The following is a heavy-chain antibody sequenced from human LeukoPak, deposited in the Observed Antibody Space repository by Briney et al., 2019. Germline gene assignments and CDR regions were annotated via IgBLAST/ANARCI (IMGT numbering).Heavy chain of an antibody. J-gene: IGHJ4*02. Sequence: SETLSLTCIVSGASFNTGDYYWNWIRQHPGKGLEWIGYIYNSGSTYYNPSLKSRVTISVDTSKDHFSLRLTSVTAADSAVYYCARGAPPDSWGQGTLVTVSS. CDR2: IYNSGST. V-gene: IGHV4-31*03. CDR3: ARGAPPDS. CDR1: GASFNTGDYY.